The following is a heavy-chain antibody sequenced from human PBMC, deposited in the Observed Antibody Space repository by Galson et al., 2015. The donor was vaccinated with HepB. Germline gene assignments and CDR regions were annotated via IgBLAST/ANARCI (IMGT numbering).Heavy chain of an antibody. V-gene: IGHV1-18*01. D-gene: IGHD4-11*01. Sequence: SVKVSCKASGYSFTSYGITWIRQAPGQGLEWMGWISAYTGNTKYAQNLQDRVTMTTDTSTSTAYLELRSLRSDDTAVYYCARGLKYSKGWTGFDSWGQGTLVTVSS. CDR3: ARGLKYSKGWTGFDS. CDR2: ISAYTGNT. CDR1: GYSFTSYG. J-gene: IGHJ5*01.